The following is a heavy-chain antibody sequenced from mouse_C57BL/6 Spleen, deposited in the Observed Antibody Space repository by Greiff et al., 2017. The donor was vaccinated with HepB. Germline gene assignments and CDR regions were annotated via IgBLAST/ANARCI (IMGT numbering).Heavy chain of an antibody. CDR2: IYPGDGDT. J-gene: IGHJ4*01. CDR3: ARRGPYAMDY. V-gene: IGHV1-80*01. CDR1: GYAFSSYW. Sequence: VQRVESGAELVKPGASVKISCKASGYAFSSYWMNWVKQRPGKGLEWIGQIYPGDGDTNYNGKFKGKATLTADKSSSTAYMQLSSLTSEDSAVYFCARRGPYAMDYWGQGTSVTVSS.